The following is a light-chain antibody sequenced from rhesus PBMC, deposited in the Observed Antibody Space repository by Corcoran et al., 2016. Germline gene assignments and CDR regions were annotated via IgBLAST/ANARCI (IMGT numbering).Light chain of an antibody. CDR1: ENVNNC. V-gene: IGKV1-74*01. Sequence: DIQMTQSPSSLSASVGDRVTITCRTSENVNNCLHWYHQKPGRAPKLLNYKASTLQSGVPSRFSGGGSGTDFTLTISRLQPEDFASYYCHHSYGAPRTFGQGTKVEIK. CDR3: HHSYGAPRT. CDR2: KAS. J-gene: IGKJ1*01.